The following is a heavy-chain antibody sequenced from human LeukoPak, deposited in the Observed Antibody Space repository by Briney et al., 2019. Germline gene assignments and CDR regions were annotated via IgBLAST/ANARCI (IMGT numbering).Heavy chain of an antibody. CDR3: ARRSSGWVVWYFDL. J-gene: IGHJ2*01. CDR1: GGSISSSRYS. V-gene: IGHV4-39*01. CDR2: ISYRGST. D-gene: IGHD6-19*01. Sequence: PSETLSLTCTVSGGSISSSRYSWDWIRQPPGKGLEWIGSISYRGSTYYNPSLKSRVTISVDTSKNQFSLKLSSVTAADTAVFYRARRSSGWVVWYFDLWGRGTLVTVSS.